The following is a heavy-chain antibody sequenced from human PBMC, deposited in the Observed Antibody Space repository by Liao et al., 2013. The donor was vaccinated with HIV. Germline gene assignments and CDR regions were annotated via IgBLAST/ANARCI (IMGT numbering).Heavy chain of an antibody. J-gene: IGHJ4*02. CDR1: GYSMSDDNW. CDR3: VRTKSFVHGSGSFFDV. CDR2: IFYSGST. V-gene: IGHV4-28*01. Sequence: QVQLQEWGPGLLKPSDTLSLACGVSGYSMSDDNWWGWVRQSPGKGLEWIGYIFYSGSTYYNPSLKSRVTMSIDTSKNVVSLRLTSVTALDTAVYYCVRTKSFVHGSGSFFDVWGPGSLVTVSS. D-gene: IGHD3-10*01.